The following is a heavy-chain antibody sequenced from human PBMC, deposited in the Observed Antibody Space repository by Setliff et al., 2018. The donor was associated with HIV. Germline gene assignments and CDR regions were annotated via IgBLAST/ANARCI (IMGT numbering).Heavy chain of an antibody. CDR2: INADKGNT. D-gene: IGHD6-13*01. Sequence: ASVKVSCKASGYTFITYAMHWVRQAPGQRLEWMGWINADKGNTKYSQNFQGRITITRDTSASTAYMELSSLRSDDTAVYYCASSWSRIRYYGMDVWGQGTTVTVSS. V-gene: IGHV1-3*01. J-gene: IGHJ6*02. CDR3: ASSWSRIRYYGMDV. CDR1: GYTFITYA.